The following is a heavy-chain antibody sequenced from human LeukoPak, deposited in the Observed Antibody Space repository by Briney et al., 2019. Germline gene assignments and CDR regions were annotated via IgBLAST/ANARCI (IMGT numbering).Heavy chain of an antibody. J-gene: IGHJ3*02. CDR2: INPNSGGT. Sequence: ASVKVSCKASGYTFTGYYMHWVRQAPGQGLEWMGRINPNSGGTNYAQKFQGRATMTRDTSISTAYMELSRLRSDDTAVYYCARDRDTAMVDDAFDIWGQGTMVTVSS. CDR1: GYTFTGYY. V-gene: IGHV1-2*06. CDR3: ARDRDTAMVDDAFDI. D-gene: IGHD5-18*01.